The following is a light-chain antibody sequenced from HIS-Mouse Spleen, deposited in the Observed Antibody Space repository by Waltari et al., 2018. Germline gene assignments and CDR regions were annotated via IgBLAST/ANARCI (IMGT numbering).Light chain of an antibody. CDR1: NIGSKS. V-gene: IGLV3-21*03. J-gene: IGLJ2*01. CDR2: EDS. Sequence: SYVLTQPPSVSVAPGKTARITCGGNNIGSKSVHCDPEKPGQAPVLVVYEDSDRPSGIPRRCSGSNSGNTATLTISRVEAGDEADYYCQVWDSSSDHVVCGGGTKLTVL. CDR3: QVWDSSSDHVV.